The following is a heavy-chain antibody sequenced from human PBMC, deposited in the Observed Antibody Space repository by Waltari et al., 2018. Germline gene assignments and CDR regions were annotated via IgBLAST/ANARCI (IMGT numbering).Heavy chain of an antibody. Sequence: QVQLQESGPGLVKPSQTLSLICTVSGGSISSGSYYWSWIRQPAGKGLEWIGRIYTSGSTNYNPSLKSRVTISVDTSKNQFSLKLSSVTAADTAVYYCARDVYYTYYYGMDVWGQGTTVTVSS. J-gene: IGHJ6*02. CDR2: IYTSGST. CDR1: GGSISSGSYY. D-gene: IGHD3-22*01. V-gene: IGHV4-61*02. CDR3: ARDVYYTYYYGMDV.